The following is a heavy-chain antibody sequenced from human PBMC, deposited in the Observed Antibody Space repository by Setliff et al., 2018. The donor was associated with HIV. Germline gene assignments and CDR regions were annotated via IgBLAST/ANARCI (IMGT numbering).Heavy chain of an antibody. J-gene: IGHJ6*02. CDR3: ASPVDTAMKNYYYGVDV. CDR1: GGTFSSYA. D-gene: IGHD5-18*01. CDR2: IIPILGIA. Sequence: SVKVSCKASGGTFSSYAISWVRQAPGQGLEWMGGIIPILGIANYAQKFQGRVTITADESTSTAYMELSSLRSEDTAVYYCASPVDTAMKNYYYGVDVWGQGTTVTVSS. V-gene: IGHV1-69*10.